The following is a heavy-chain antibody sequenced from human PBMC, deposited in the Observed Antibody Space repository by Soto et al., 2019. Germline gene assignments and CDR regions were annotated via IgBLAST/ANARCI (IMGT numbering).Heavy chain of an antibody. CDR1: GYTFTSYY. V-gene: IGHV1-46*03. CDR2: INPSGGST. J-gene: IGHJ3*02. CDR3: ATLIGACDT. Sequence: QVQLVQSGAEVKKPGASVKVACKASGYTFTSYYMHWVRQAPGQGLKWMGIINPSGGSTSYAQKXPXTXIXXRDTATRTVYMEPSSLRSEETAVYYCATLIGACDTWGQGTMVTVSS.